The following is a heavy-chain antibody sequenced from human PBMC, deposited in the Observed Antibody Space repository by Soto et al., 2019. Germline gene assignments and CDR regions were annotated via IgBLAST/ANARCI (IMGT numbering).Heavy chain of an antibody. Sequence: ASVKFSCNASGGTFSSYAISWVRQAPGQGLEWMGGIIPIFGTANYAQKFQGRVTIPGDKSISTAYLPWSSLKASDTAMYYCGRHEARNFSFWSVYNNYSGMAVWGKGTTVTGSS. J-gene: IGHJ6*04. CDR3: GRHEARNFSFWSVYNNYSGMAV. CDR1: GGTFSSYA. CDR2: IIPIFGTA. D-gene: IGHD3-3*01. V-gene: IGHV1-69*06.